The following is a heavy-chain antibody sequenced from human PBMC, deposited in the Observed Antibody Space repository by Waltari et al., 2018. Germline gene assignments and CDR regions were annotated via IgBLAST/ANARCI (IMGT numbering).Heavy chain of an antibody. D-gene: IGHD2-15*01. CDR1: GFTFSSYS. J-gene: IGHJ4*02. Sequence: EVQLVESGGGLVQPGGSLRLSCAGSGFTFSSYSMNWVHQAPGEGLDGGSYMSSSSSTIDYADSVKVRFTISRDNAKNSLYLQMNSLRAEDTAVYYCASLAAGWGQGTLVTVSS. V-gene: IGHV3-48*01. CDR2: MSSSSSTI. CDR3: ASLAAG.